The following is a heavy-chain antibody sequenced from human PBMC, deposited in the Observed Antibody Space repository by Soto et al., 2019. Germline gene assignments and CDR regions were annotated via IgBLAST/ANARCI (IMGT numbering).Heavy chain of an antibody. Sequence: VQLVQSGAEVKKPGSSVKVSCKASGGTFSSYTISWVRQAPGQGLEWMGRIIPILGIANYAQKFQGRVTITADKSTSTAYMELSSLRSEDTAVYYCARDLTYYYGSGSYFFDYWGQGTLVTVSS. CDR3: ARDLTYYYGSGSYFFDY. J-gene: IGHJ4*02. CDR2: IIPILGIA. V-gene: IGHV1-69*08. D-gene: IGHD3-10*01. CDR1: GGTFSSYT.